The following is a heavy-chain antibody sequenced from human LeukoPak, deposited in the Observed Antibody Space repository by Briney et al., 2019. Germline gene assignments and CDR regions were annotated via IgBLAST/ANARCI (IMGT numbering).Heavy chain of an antibody. D-gene: IGHD4-17*01. Sequence: GAPVKVSCKASGYTFSDYFIHWVRQAPGQGVEWRGGILTVFGTTNYEQKFQGRVTITTDESTSTAYMELSSLTSEDTAVYYCARSKSVAYGFDYWGKGTLVIVSS. V-gene: IGHV1-69*05. CDR2: ILTVFGTT. J-gene: IGHJ4*02. CDR1: GYTFSDYF. CDR3: ARSKSVAYGFDY.